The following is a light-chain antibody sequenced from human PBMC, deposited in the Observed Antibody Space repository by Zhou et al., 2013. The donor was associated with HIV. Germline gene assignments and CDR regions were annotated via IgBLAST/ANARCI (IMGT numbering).Light chain of an antibody. CDR3: QQYGISPYT. J-gene: IGKJ2*01. Sequence: IVLTQSPGTLSLSPGERATLSCRASLSVGSIFLAWYQQKPGQAPRLLIYGASNRATGIPDRFSGSESGTDFILTISRLEPEDSAVYYCQQYGISPYTFGQGTKLEIK. V-gene: IGKV3-20*01. CDR1: LSVGSIF. CDR2: GAS.